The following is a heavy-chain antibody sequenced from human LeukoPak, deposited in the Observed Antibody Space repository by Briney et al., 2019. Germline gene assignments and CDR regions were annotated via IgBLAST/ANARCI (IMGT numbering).Heavy chain of an antibody. CDR2: IYPGDSDI. J-gene: IGHJ4*02. V-gene: IGHV5-51*01. CDR1: GYRFTSYW. D-gene: IGHD5-24*01. CDR3: ARRVREGRDGYKYFDN. Sequence: GESLKISCQGSGYRFTSYWIAWVRQMPGKGLEWMGIIYPGDSDIRYSPSFRGRVTISADKSISTAYLQWSSLQASDTAMYYCARRVREGRDGYKYFDNWGQGTLVTVSS.